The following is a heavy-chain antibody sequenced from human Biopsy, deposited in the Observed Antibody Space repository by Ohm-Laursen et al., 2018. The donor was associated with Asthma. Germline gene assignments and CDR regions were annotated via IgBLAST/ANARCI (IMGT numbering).Heavy chain of an antibody. Sequence: SETLSLTWTVSGAYIDSHDWSWCWIRQSPGKGLQWLGYAHFSGSTHYNPSLDRRIRMSVDTSKSQVSLSLTSVSAADTAVYFCARVRRYGDIFFGMDVWGQGTTVTVSS. V-gene: IGHV4-30-4*01. D-gene: IGHD4-17*01. CDR2: AHFSGST. CDR1: GAYIDSHDWS. J-gene: IGHJ6*01. CDR3: ARVRRYGDIFFGMDV.